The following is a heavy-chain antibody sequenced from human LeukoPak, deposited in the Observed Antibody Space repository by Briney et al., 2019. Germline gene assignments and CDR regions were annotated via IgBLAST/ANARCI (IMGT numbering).Heavy chain of an antibody. CDR2: VNHSGST. Sequence: SETLSLTCTVSGDSINTGRYFWGWIRQTPGKGLEWIGEVNHSGSTNYNPSLKSRVTISVDTSKNQFSLKLSSVTAADTAVYYCARVVRGTVAGTTEGFDPWGQGTLVTVSS. V-gene: IGHV4-39*07. CDR3: ARVVRGTVAGTTEGFDP. CDR1: GDSINTGRYF. J-gene: IGHJ5*02. D-gene: IGHD6-19*01.